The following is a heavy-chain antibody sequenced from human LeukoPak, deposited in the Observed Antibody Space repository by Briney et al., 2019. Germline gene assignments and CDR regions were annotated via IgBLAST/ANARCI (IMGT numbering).Heavy chain of an antibody. J-gene: IGHJ4*02. CDR1: GYTFASYG. CDR3: ARVGVGRGESSSWYFLVDY. D-gene: IGHD6-13*01. CDR2: ISAYNGNT. Sequence: ASVKVSCKASGYTFASYGISWVRQAPGQGLEWMGWISAYNGNTNYAQKLQGRVTMTTDTSTSTAYMELRSLRSDDTAVYYCARVGVGRGESSSWYFLVDYWGQGTLVTVSS. V-gene: IGHV1-18*01.